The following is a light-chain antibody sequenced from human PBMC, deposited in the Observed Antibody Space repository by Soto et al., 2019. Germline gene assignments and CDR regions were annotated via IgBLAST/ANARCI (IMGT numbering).Light chain of an antibody. V-gene: IGKV3-15*01. J-gene: IGKJ1*01. CDR1: QSISNN. CDR3: QQYNEWPPWT. Sequence: IVLTQSPATLSVSPGERATLSCRASQSISNNLPWYQQKPGQAPRLVIYSAFTKAAGIPARFSGSESGTEFTLAISSLESEDFAVYYCQQYNEWPPWTFGQGTKVEIK. CDR2: SAF.